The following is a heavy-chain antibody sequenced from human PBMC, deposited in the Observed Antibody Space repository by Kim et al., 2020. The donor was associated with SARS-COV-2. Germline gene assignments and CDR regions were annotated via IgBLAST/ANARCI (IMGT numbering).Heavy chain of an antibody. CDR3: ARDLLGVTTSGYAMDV. Sequence: DTVEGRFTITRDNAKNTRYLQMNSLRAEDTAVYYCARDLLGVTTSGYAMDVWGQGTTVTVSS. V-gene: IGHV3-74*01. J-gene: IGHJ6*02. D-gene: IGHD4-17*01.